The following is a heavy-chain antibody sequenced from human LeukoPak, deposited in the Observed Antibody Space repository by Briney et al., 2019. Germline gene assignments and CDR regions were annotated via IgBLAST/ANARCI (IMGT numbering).Heavy chain of an antibody. CDR1: GGSFSSGSHY. Sequence: PSETLSLTCTVSGGSFSSGSHYWSWIRQPPGRGLEWIGYIYYSGSTNYNPSLESRVTISVDTSKNQFSLKLSSVTAADTAVYYCARAPETDGYSQRQFDYWGQGTLVTVSS. CDR3: ARAPETDGYSQRQFDY. J-gene: IGHJ4*02. CDR2: IYYSGST. D-gene: IGHD5-24*01. V-gene: IGHV4-61*01.